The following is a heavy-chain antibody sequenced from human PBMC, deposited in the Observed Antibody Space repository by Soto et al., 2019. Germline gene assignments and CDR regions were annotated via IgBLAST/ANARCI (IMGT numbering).Heavy chain of an antibody. D-gene: IGHD6-13*01. CDR3: ARRGYSSSWYPGTFDY. CDR2: ISSSGSTI. Sequence: PGGSLRLSCAASGFTFSSYEMNWVRQAPGKGLEWVSYISSSGSTIYYADSVKGRFTISRDNAKNSLYLQMNSLRAEDTAVYYCARRGYSSSWYPGTFDYWGQGTLVTVSS. CDR1: GFTFSSYE. J-gene: IGHJ4*02. V-gene: IGHV3-48*03.